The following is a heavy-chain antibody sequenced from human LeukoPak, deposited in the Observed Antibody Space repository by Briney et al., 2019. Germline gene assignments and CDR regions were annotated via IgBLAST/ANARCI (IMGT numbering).Heavy chain of an antibody. Sequence: SETLSLTCTVSGGSISSGGYYWSWIRQHPGKGLEWIGYIYYSGSTYYNPSFKSRVTISVDTSKNQFSLKLSSVTAADTAVYYCARELRPYYYDSSGPIWGNYFDYWGQGTLVTVSS. CDR2: IYYSGST. CDR1: GGSISSGGYY. D-gene: IGHD3-22*01. CDR3: ARELRPYYYDSSGPIWGNYFDY. V-gene: IGHV4-31*03. J-gene: IGHJ4*02.